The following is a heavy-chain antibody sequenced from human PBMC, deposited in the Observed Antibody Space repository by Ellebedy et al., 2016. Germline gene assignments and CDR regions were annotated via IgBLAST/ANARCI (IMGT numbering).Heavy chain of an antibody. D-gene: IGHD2-21*02. J-gene: IGHJ1*01. CDR1: GGSISSGGYY. CDR3: ARERREGGGDWAYFQH. Sequence: SETLSLTXTVSGGSISSGGYYWSWIRQHPGKGLEWIGYIYYSGSTNYNPSLKSRVTISVDTSKNQFSLKLSSVTTADTAVYYCARERREGGGDWAYFQHWGQGTLVTVSS. V-gene: IGHV4-61*08. CDR2: IYYSGST.